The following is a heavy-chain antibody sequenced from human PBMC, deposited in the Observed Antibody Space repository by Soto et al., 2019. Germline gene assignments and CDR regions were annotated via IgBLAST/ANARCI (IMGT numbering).Heavy chain of an antibody. D-gene: IGHD3-3*01. J-gene: IGHJ3*02. Sequence: QVQLQQWGAGLLKPLETLSLTCAVYGGSFSDYYWTWIRQPPGKGLEWIGEINHSGSTNYNPSLKSRVTISVDTSKNQFSLKVTSVTAADTAVYYCARQYDDRFNAFDIWGQGTMVTVSS. CDR2: INHSGST. CDR1: GGSFSDYY. V-gene: IGHV4-34*01. CDR3: ARQYDDRFNAFDI.